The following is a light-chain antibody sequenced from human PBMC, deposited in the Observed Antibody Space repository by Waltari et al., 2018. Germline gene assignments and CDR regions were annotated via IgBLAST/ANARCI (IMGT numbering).Light chain of an antibody. J-gene: IGKJ4*01. CDR3: QQYGTSPPLT. V-gene: IGKV3-20*01. Sequence: EIVLTQSPGTLSLSPGERATLSCRASQSVSSSYLACYQHKPGQAPRLVIYGASSRAAGIPDRFSGSGSGTDFTLTISRLEPEDFAVYYCQQYGTSPPLTFGGGTKVEIK. CDR1: QSVSSSY. CDR2: GAS.